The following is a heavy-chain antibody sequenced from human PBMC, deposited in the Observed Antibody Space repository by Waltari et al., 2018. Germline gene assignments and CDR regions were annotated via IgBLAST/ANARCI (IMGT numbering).Heavy chain of an antibody. V-gene: IGHV5-51*01. CDR2: IYPGDSDT. Sequence: EVQLVQSGAEVKKPGESLKISCKGSGYSFTSYWIGWGRQMPGKGWEWLLIIYPGDSDTRYSPSFQGQVTISADKSISTAYLQWSSLKASDTAMYYCASGYYYGSGSYYFFDYWGQGTLVTVSS. D-gene: IGHD3-10*01. J-gene: IGHJ4*02. CDR1: GYSFTSYW. CDR3: ASGYYYGSGSYYFFDY.